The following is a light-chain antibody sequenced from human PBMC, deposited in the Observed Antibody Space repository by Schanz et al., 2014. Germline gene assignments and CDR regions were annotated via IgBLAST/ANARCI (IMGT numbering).Light chain of an antibody. CDR3: QTWGTGIRV. CDR1: SRYSAYA. Sequence: QLVLTQSPSASASLGASVKLTCTLSSRYSAYAIAWHQQQPEKGPRYLMRLNSDGSHTRGDGVPDRFSGSSSGAERYLTISSLQSEDEGDYYCQTWGTGIRVFGGGTKLTVL. CDR2: LNSDGSH. V-gene: IGLV4-69*01. J-gene: IGLJ3*02.